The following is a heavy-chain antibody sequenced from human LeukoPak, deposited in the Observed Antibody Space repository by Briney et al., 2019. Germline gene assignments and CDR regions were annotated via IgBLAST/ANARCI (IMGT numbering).Heavy chain of an antibody. CDR2: LKSKNDGGTA. CDR1: GFTFSTAW. V-gene: IGHV3-15*01. CDR3: TTDWSSSSH. Sequence: GGPLRLSCAASGFTFSTAWMSWVRQAPGRGLEWVGRLKSKNDGGTADYAAPAKGRFTISRDDSKNMLYLQMNSLKTDDTAVYYCTTDWSSSSHWGQGTLVTVSS. D-gene: IGHD6-13*01. J-gene: IGHJ4*02.